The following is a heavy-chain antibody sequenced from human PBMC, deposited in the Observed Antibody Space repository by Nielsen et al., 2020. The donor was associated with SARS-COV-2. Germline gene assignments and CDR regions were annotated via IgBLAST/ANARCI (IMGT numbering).Heavy chain of an antibody. D-gene: IGHD5-12*01. V-gene: IGHV1-69*04. Sequence: VQVSCKASGGTFRSYAISWVRQAPGQGLEWMGRIIPILGIANYAQKFQGRVTITADKSTSTAYMELSSLRSEDTAVYYCARERIVATITSRDFDYWGQGTLVTVSS. CDR3: ARERIVATITSRDFDY. J-gene: IGHJ4*02. CDR1: GGTFRSYA. CDR2: IIPILGIA.